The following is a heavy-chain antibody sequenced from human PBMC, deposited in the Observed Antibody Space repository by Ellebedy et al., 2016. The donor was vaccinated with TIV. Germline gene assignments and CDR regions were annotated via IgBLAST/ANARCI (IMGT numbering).Heavy chain of an antibody. CDR1: SGSITSGNYS. V-gene: IGHV4-39*01. CDR2: FSYRGSS. D-gene: IGHD6-19*01. Sequence: SETLSLTCSVSSGSITSGNYSWVWIRQPPGRGLEWIGTFSYRGSSDYAPSLKSRVSISVHTTMDQFSLKLSSVTAADSAVYFCAASISVAGGIDHWGQGTLVTVSS. CDR3: AASISVAGGIDH. J-gene: IGHJ5*02.